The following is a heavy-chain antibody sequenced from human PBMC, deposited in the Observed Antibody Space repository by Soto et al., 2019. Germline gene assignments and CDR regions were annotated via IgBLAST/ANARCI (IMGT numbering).Heavy chain of an antibody. V-gene: IGHV3-72*01. Sequence: EVQLVESGGGLVQPGGSLRLSCAASGFTFSDHYMDWVRQAPGKGLEWVGRTGNKANSYTTEYAASVKGRFTISRDDANNSLYLQMNSLNTVDTAVYYCSRLSGNYYPDYWCQGTLVTVSS. D-gene: IGHD1-26*01. CDR3: SRLSGNYYPDY. CDR1: GFTFSDHY. CDR2: TGNKANSYTT. J-gene: IGHJ4*02.